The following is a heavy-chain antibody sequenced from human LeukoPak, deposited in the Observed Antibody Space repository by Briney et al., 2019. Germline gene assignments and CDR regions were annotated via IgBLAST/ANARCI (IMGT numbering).Heavy chain of an antibody. J-gene: IGHJ4*02. Sequence: GGSLRLSCAASGFTFSSYAMHWVRQAPGKGLEYVSAISSNGGSTYYANSVKGRFTISRDNSKNTLYLQMGSLRAEDMAVYYCARGNELWFGEMGPFDYWGQGTLVTVSS. CDR2: ISSNGGST. V-gene: IGHV3-64*01. CDR3: ARGNELWFGEMGPFDY. D-gene: IGHD3-10*01. CDR1: GFTFSSYA.